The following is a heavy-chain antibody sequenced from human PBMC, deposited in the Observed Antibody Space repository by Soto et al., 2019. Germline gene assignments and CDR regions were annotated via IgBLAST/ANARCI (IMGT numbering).Heavy chain of an antibody. Sequence: SETLSLTCTVSGGSVSSGSYYWSWIRQPPGKGLEWIGYIYYSGSTNYNPSLKSRVTISVDTSKNQFSLKLSSVTAADTAVYYCARGTHYDFWSGYYGWDQGTLVTVSS. V-gene: IGHV4-61*01. CDR2: IYYSGST. D-gene: IGHD3-3*01. CDR1: GGSVSSGSYY. CDR3: ARGTHYDFWSGYYG. J-gene: IGHJ4*02.